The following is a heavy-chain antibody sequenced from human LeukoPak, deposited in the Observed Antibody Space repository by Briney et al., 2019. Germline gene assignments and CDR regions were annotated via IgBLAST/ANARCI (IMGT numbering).Heavy chain of an antibody. V-gene: IGHV4-39*01. CDR3: ARHLRVGATVVNY. CDR2: IYYSGST. J-gene: IGHJ4*02. CDR1: GGSVSSGSYY. Sequence: SETLSLTCTVSGGSVSSGSYYWSWIRQPPGKGLEWIGYIYYSGSTYYNPSLKSRVTISVDTSKNQFSLKLSSVTAADTAVYYCARHLRVGATVVNYWGQGTLVTVSS. D-gene: IGHD4-23*01.